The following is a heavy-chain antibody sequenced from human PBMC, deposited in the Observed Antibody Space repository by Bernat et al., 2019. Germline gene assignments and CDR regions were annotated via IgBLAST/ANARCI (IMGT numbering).Heavy chain of an antibody. CDR1: GFTVSSKY. Sequence: EVQLVESGGNLIQPGGSLRLSCAASGFTVSSKYMSWVRQAPGKGLEWVSVIYSDGDTYYADSVKGRFTISRDSFKNTLYLQMNSLRAEDTAVYDCATGSAGYYYYGMDVWGQGTTVTVSS. CDR2: IYSDGDT. J-gene: IGHJ6*02. V-gene: IGHV3-53*01. CDR3: ATGSAGYYYYGMDV. D-gene: IGHD4-17*01.